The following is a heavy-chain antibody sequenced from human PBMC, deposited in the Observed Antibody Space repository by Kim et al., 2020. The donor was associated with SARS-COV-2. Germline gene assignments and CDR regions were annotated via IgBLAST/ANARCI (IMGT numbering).Heavy chain of an antibody. V-gene: IGHV3-30-3*01. CDR1: GFTFSSYA. CDR3: ARDSYYDFWSGYSYYFD. CDR2: ISYDGSNK. Sequence: GGSLRLSCAASGFTFSSYAMHWVRQAPGKGLEWVAVISYDGSNKYYADSVKGRFTISRDNSKNTLYLQMNSLRAEDTAVYYCARDSYYDFWSGYSYYFD. J-gene: IGHJ4*01. D-gene: IGHD3-3*01.